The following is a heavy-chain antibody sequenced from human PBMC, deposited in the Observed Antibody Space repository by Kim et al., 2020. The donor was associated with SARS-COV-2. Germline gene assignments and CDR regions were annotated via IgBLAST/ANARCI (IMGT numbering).Heavy chain of an antibody. Sequence: SPKSRVPISVDTSKNQFSLELSSVTAADTAVYYCARQGQQWLVGRYYFDYWGQGTLVTVSS. J-gene: IGHJ4*02. D-gene: IGHD6-19*01. V-gene: IGHV4-59*08. CDR3: ARQGQQWLVGRYYFDY.